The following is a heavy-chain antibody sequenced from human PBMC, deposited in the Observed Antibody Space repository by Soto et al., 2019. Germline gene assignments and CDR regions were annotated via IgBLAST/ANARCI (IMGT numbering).Heavy chain of an antibody. D-gene: IGHD5-12*01. CDR2: INHSGIT. CDR3: ARGRGDGYNTRRWFDP. CDR1: GGSFSGYY. J-gene: IGHJ5*02. V-gene: IGHV4-34*01. Sequence: QVQLQQWGAGLLKPSETLSLTCAVYGGSFSGYYWSWIRQPTGKGLEWIGEINHSGITNYNPSLKGRVSISVDTSKTQFSLKLSSVPAAETAVYYCARGRGDGYNTRRWFDPWGQGTLVTVSS.